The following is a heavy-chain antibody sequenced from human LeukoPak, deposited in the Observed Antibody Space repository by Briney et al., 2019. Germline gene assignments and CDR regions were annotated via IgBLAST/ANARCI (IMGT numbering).Heavy chain of an antibody. CDR3: AKGYYDGGHYNYEGGSVDS. J-gene: IGHJ4*02. V-gene: IGHV1-2*02. CDR2: INPNSGGTDT. D-gene: IGHD3-22*01. Sequence: GASVKVSCKAFGYTFTDYYMHWVRRAPGQGLEWMGYINPNSGGTDTNYARKFQGRVTMTTDTSSSTAYMELSRLRSDDTAVYYCAKGYYDGGHYNYEGGSVDSWGQGTHVTVSS. CDR1: GYTFTDYY.